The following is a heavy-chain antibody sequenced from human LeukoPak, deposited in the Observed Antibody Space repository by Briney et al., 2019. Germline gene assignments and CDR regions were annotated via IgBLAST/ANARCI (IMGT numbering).Heavy chain of an antibody. CDR3: SRVRDYYMDV. CDR2: ISSSSSYI. CDR1: GFTVSDNY. J-gene: IGHJ6*03. D-gene: IGHD1-1*01. Sequence: GGSLRLSCAASGFTVSDNYMSWVRQAPGKGLEWVSSISSSSSYIYYADSVKGRFTISRDNAKNSLYLQMNSLRAEDTAVYYCSRVRDYYMDVWGKGTTVTVSS. V-gene: IGHV3-21*01.